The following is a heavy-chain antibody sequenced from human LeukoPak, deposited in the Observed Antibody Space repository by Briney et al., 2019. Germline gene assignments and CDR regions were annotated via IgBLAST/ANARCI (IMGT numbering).Heavy chain of an antibody. D-gene: IGHD3-10*01. V-gene: IGHV3-23*01. Sequence: AGGSLRLSCAASGFTFSSYAMSWVRQAPGKGLEWVSAISGSGGSTYYADSVKGRFTISRDNCKNTLYLQMNSLRAEDTAVYYCAKDEQLYGSGVTNSFDYWGQGTLVTVSS. CDR1: GFTFSSYA. J-gene: IGHJ4*02. CDR2: ISGSGGST. CDR3: AKDEQLYGSGVTNSFDY.